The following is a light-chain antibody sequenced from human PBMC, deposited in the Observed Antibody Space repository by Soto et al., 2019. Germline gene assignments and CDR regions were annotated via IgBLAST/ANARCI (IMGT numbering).Light chain of an antibody. Sequence: QSVLTQPPSASGTPGQRVTISCSGSSSNIGDNTVAWYQQLPGTAPKLLIYRDNQRPSGVPDRFSGSKSGTSASLAISGLQSEDEADYYCAAWDDSLNGWVFGGGTKLTVL. CDR1: SSNIGDNT. J-gene: IGLJ3*02. CDR3: AAWDDSLNGWV. V-gene: IGLV1-44*01. CDR2: RDN.